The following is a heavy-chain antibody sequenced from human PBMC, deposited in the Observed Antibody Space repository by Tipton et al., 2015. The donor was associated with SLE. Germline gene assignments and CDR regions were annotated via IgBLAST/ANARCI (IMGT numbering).Heavy chain of an antibody. V-gene: IGHV4-59*12. Sequence: TLSLTCTVSGGSMSSYYWSWIRQPPGKGLEWIGYIYYSGGTSYNPSLKSRVTISVDTSTNQFSLNLTSVTAADTALYYCARPYYSGSYGGFYSWGQGTLVTVSA. D-gene: IGHD1-26*01. J-gene: IGHJ4*02. CDR3: ARPYYSGSYGGFYS. CDR2: IYYSGGT. CDR1: GGSMSSYY.